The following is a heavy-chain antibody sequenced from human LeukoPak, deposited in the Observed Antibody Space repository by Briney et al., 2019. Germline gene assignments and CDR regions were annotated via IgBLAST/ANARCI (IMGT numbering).Heavy chain of an antibody. CDR3: AKDGRLLWFGEWNMIDY. V-gene: IGHV3-30*02. CDR1: GFTFSSYG. Sequence: GGSLRLSCAASGFTFSSYGMHWVRQAPGKGLEWVAFIRYDGSNKYYADSVKGRFTISRDNSKNTLYLQMNSLRAEDTAVYYCAKDGRLLWFGEWNMIDYWGQGTLVTVSS. J-gene: IGHJ4*02. CDR2: IRYDGSNK. D-gene: IGHD3-10*01.